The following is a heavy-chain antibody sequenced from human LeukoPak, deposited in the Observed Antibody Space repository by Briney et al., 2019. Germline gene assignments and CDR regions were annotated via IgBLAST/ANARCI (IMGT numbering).Heavy chain of an antibody. CDR1: GFTFSSYS. V-gene: IGHV3-48*01. Sequence: GGSLRLSCAASGFTFSSYSMNWVRQAPGKGLEWVSYISSSSTIYYADFVQGRFAISRDNSKNRLYLQMNSLRADDTAVYYCAKCSRVDWLPIDFWGRGTLVTVSS. D-gene: IGHD3-9*01. J-gene: IGHJ4*02. CDR2: ISSSSTI. CDR3: AKCSRVDWLPIDF.